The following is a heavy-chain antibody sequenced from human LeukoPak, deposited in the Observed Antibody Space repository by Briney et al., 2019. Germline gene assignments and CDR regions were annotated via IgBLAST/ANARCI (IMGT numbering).Heavy chain of an antibody. CDR1: GFTLSSYA. Sequence: PGGSLRLSCAASGFTLSSYAMSWVRQAPGKGLEWVSAISDTGNTYHADSVKGRFTISRDSSKNTLFLQMNRLRPEDAAVYYCAKDRWPYYDILTGYYDYWGQGTLVTVSS. CDR2: ISDTGNT. V-gene: IGHV3-23*01. D-gene: IGHD3-9*01. J-gene: IGHJ4*02. CDR3: AKDRWPYYDILTGYYDY.